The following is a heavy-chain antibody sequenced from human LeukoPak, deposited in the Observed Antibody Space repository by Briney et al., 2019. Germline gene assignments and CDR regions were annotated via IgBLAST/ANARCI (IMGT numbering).Heavy chain of an antibody. CDR1: GYTFSNHY. CDR2: INPNSGLT. D-gene: IGHD6-13*01. V-gene: IGHV1-46*01. CDR3: AKVGMKAEFGTRGWFDS. Sequence: ASVKVSCKTSGYTFSNHYIHWVRQAPGQGLEWMGLINPNSGLTSNAQRFQGRVTMTRDTSTSTFYMDMSSLRFEDTAIYYCAKVGMKAEFGTRGWFDSWGQGTLVTVSS. J-gene: IGHJ5*01.